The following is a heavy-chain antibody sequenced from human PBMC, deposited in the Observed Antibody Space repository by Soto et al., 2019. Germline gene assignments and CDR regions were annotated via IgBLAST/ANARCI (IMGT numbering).Heavy chain of an antibody. CDR1: GYTFTSYD. D-gene: IGHD3-22*01. Sequence: ASVKVSCKASGYTFTSYDMNWVRQATGQGLEWMGWMNPNSGNTGYAQKFQGRVTMTRNTSISTAYMELSSLRSEDTAVYYCARDFGVVITYYYYGMDVWGQGTPVTV. CDR2: MNPNSGNT. CDR3: ARDFGVVITYYYYGMDV. J-gene: IGHJ6*02. V-gene: IGHV1-8*01.